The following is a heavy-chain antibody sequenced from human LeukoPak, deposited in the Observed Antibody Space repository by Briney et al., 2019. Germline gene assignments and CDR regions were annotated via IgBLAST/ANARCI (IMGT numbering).Heavy chain of an antibody. CDR1: ELTFISYA. V-gene: IGHV3-30*04. CDR3: ARSVVTATPHYFQH. CDR2: ISYDGSNK. J-gene: IGHJ1*01. D-gene: IGHD2-21*02. Sequence: GGPLRLSCAAPELTFISYAMPGFRRAPGKGLGWGPVISYDGSNKNYGDSVKGRFTISRDNSKNTLYLQMNSLSAEDTAVYYCARSVVTATPHYFQHWGQGTLVTVSS.